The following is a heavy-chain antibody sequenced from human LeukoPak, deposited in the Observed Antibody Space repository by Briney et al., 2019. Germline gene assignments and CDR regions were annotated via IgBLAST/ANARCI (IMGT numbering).Heavy chain of an antibody. CDR1: GYTSTGYY. Sequence: ASVKVSCKASGYTSTGYYMHWVRQAPGQGLEWMGWINPNSGGTNYAQKFQGRVTMTRDTSISTAYMELSRLRSDDTAVYYCARVNIFIIAAAGTSLDYWGQGTLVTVSS. CDR3: ARVNIFIIAAAGTSLDY. J-gene: IGHJ4*02. V-gene: IGHV1-2*02. D-gene: IGHD6-13*01. CDR2: INPNSGGT.